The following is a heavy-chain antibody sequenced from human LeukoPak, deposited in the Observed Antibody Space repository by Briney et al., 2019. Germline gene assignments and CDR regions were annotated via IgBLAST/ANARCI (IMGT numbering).Heavy chain of an antibody. J-gene: IGHJ3*02. V-gene: IGHV1-2*06. CDR3: ARDYYDSSGYYYAIDI. CDR2: INPNSGGT. D-gene: IGHD3-22*01. Sequence: GASVKVSCKASGHTFTSYGISWVRQAPGQGLEWMGRINPNSGGTNYAQKFQGRVTMTRDTSISTAYMELSRLRSDDTAVYYCARDYYDSSGYYYAIDIWGQGTMVTVSS. CDR1: GHTFTSYG.